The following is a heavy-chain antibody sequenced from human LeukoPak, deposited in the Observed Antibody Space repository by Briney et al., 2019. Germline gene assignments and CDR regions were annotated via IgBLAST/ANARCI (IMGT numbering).Heavy chain of an antibody. J-gene: IGHJ4*02. CDR3: AIATTGRGAFGS. Sequence: GGSLRLSCAASGFTFSDFWMSWVRQAPGKGLECVASTNEAGGDKYYVDSVKGRFTISRNNSKNSLSLQMNSLTAEDTAIYYCAIATTGRGAFGSWGQGTLVSVSS. D-gene: IGHD1-1*01. CDR2: TNEAGGDK. V-gene: IGHV3-7*01. CDR1: GFTFSDFW.